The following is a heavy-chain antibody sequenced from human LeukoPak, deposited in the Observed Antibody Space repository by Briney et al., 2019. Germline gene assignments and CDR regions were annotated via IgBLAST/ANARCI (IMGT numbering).Heavy chain of an antibody. CDR3: APDRCGAECPPSD. Sequence: NPGGSLRLSCAASGFTFSSLSMHWVRQAPGKGLDWVAVIWHDGSNKYYADAVKGRFTISRDNSKNTLYLQMDSLRAEDTAIYYRAPDRCGAECPPSDWGKGILVTVSS. V-gene: IGHV3-33*03. J-gene: IGHJ4*02. CDR1: GFTFSSLS. D-gene: IGHD2-21*01. CDR2: IWHDGSNK.